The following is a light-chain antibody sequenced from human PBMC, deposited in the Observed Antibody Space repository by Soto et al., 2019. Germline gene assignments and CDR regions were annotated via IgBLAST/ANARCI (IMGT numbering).Light chain of an antibody. Sequence: ETVMTQSPATLSVSPGERATLSCRASQSVCSNLAGYQQKPGQAPRLLIYGASTRATDIPARFSGSGSGTEFTLTISSLQSEDFAVYYCQQYNNWPPLTFGGGTKVEIK. CDR3: QQYNNWPPLT. J-gene: IGKJ4*01. V-gene: IGKV3-15*01. CDR1: QSVCSN. CDR2: GAS.